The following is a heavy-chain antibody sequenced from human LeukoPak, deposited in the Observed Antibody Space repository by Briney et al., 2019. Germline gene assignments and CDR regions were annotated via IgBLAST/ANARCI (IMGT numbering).Heavy chain of an antibody. D-gene: IGHD3-10*01. V-gene: IGHV4-4*02. CDR1: GGSISSSNW. J-gene: IGHJ4*02. CDR3: ARDGGGYYGSGSYYDY. CDR2: IFHTGST. Sequence: SETLSLTCAVSGGSISSSNWWSWVRQPPGKGLEWIGEIFHTGSTNYNPSLKSRVTISVDKSKNQFSLKLTSVTAADTAVYYCARDGGGYYGSGSYYDYWGQGTLVIVSS.